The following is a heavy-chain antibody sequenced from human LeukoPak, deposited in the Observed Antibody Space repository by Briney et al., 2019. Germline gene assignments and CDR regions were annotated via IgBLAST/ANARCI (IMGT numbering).Heavy chain of an antibody. D-gene: IGHD6-19*01. CDR3: ARDMGEQWLVRWFDP. J-gene: IGHJ5*02. CDR2: IYTSGST. CDR1: GGSISSYY. Sequence: SETLSLTCTVSGGSISSYYWSWIRQPAGKGLEWVGRIYTSGSTNYNPSLKSRVTMSVDTSKNQFSLKLSSVTAADTAVYYCARDMGEQWLVRWFDPWGQGTLVTVSS. V-gene: IGHV4-4*07.